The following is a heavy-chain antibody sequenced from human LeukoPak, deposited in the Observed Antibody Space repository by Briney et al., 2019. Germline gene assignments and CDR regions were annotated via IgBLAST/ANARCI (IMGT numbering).Heavy chain of an antibody. Sequence: GGSLRLSCAASGFIFSNYGMNWVRQAPGKGLEWVAAISASGSATSYADSVRGRFTISRDNSKSTTYLQMNSLRAEDTAVYYCAKYYDFWSGDDAFDIWGQGTMVTVSS. J-gene: IGHJ3*02. CDR3: AKYYDFWSGDDAFDI. V-gene: IGHV3-23*01. CDR1: GFIFSNYG. CDR2: ISASGSAT. D-gene: IGHD3-3*01.